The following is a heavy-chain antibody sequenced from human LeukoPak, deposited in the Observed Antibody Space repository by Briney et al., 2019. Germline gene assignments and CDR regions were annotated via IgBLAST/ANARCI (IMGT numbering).Heavy chain of an antibody. V-gene: IGHV3-13*01. Sequence: GGSLRLSCAASGFTVSKYDMHWVRQATGKGLEWVSAIGIVGDTYYRGSVKGRFTISRDNSKNTLYLQMNSLRAEDTAVYYCAKGYSSSWYVIDYWGQGTLVTVSS. CDR2: IGIVGDT. CDR3: AKGYSSSWYVIDY. CDR1: GFTVSKYD. J-gene: IGHJ4*02. D-gene: IGHD6-13*01.